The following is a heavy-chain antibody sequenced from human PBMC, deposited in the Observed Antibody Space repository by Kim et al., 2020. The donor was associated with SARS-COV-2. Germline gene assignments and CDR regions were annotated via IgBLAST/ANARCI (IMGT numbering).Heavy chain of an antibody. V-gene: IGHV3-23*01. J-gene: IGHJ4*02. CDR3: AKSSPHNYDLFDY. Sequence: GGSLRLSCAASGVTFSNYGMSWVRQAPGKGLEWVSGITTSGGGTYYADPVKGRFTISRDNSKNTLYLQMNSLRAADTAIYYCAKSSPHNYDLFDYWGQGALVTVAS. CDR2: ITTSGGGT. CDR1: GVTFSNYG. D-gene: IGHD3-16*01.